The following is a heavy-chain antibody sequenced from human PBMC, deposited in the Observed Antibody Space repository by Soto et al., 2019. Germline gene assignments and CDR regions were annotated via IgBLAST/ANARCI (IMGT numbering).Heavy chain of an antibody. CDR2: INPTDDSA. Sequence: QVQLVQSGAEVKKPGASAKVSCTASGYTLTSYYMHWVRQAPGQGLEWMGVINPTDDSARYAQKYQGRDTLTSDTSTSTVSMELRSLKSDNTAVYYCAKDHKNRYDHTDPNCFSYGMDVWGQGTKVTVSS. J-gene: IGHJ6*02. D-gene: IGHD3-16*01. CDR3: AKDHKNRYDHTDPNCFSYGMDV. V-gene: IGHV1-46*01. CDR1: GYTLTSYY.